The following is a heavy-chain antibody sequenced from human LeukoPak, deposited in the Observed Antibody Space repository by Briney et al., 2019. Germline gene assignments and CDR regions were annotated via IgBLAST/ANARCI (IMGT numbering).Heavy chain of an antibody. CDR1: GGSFSGYY. V-gene: IGHV4-59*08. CDR2: IYYSGST. D-gene: IGHD3-3*01. CDR3: ARQFWEDDAFDI. Sequence: KSSETLSLTCAVYGGSFSGYYWSWIRQPPGKGLEWIGYIYYSGSTNYNPSLKSRVTISVDTSKNQFSLKLSSVTAADTAVYYCARQFWEDDAFDIWGQGTMVTVSS. J-gene: IGHJ3*02.